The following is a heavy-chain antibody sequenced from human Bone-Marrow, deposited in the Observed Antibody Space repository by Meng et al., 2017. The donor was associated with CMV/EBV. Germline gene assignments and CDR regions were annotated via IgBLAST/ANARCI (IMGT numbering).Heavy chain of an antibody. D-gene: IGHD3-9*01. CDR1: GFTFSSYS. V-gene: IGHV3-21*01. Sequence: GGSLRLSCAASGFTFSSYSMNWVRQAPGKGLEWVSSISSSSSYIYYADSVKGRFTISRDNAKNSLYLQMNSLRAEDPAVYYCARDKDDILTGLGLSYYYYGMDVWGQGTTVTVSS. CDR2: ISSSSSYI. CDR3: ARDKDDILTGLGLSYYYYGMDV. J-gene: IGHJ6*02.